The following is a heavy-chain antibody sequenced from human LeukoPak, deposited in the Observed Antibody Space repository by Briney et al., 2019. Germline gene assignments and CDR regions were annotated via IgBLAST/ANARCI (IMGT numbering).Heavy chain of an antibody. Sequence: GGSLRLSCAASGFTLSSYWIHWVRQAPGKGLVWVSRINSDGSGTTYADSVRGRFTISRDNAKNTVYLQMNSLRAEDTAVYYCARAGDSYYFDYWGQGTLVTVSS. CDR1: GFTLSSYW. V-gene: IGHV3-74*01. CDR3: ARAGDSYYFDY. CDR2: INSDGSGT. J-gene: IGHJ4*02. D-gene: IGHD7-27*01.